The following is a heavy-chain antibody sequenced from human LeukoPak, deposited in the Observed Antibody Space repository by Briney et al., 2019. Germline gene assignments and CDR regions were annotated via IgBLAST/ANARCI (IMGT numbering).Heavy chain of an antibody. Sequence: GGSLRLSCAASGFTFSTFEMNWVRQAPGKGLEWVSYIGPSGKSTYYADSVEGRFTISRDNAKNSLYLQMNSLRAEDTAVYYCASSWPFDYWGQGTLVTVSS. J-gene: IGHJ4*02. CDR3: ASSWPFDY. V-gene: IGHV3-48*03. D-gene: IGHD6-13*01. CDR2: IGPSGKST. CDR1: GFTFSTFE.